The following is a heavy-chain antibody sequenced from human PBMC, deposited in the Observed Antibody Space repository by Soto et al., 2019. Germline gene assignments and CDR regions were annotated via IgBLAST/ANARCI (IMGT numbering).Heavy chain of an antibody. D-gene: IGHD3-16*01. CDR2: ISAYNGHT. CDR1: GYTFRSYG. J-gene: IGHJ3*01. V-gene: IGHV1-18*01. Sequence: ASVKVSCKASGYTFRSYGTTWVRQAPGQGLEWLGWISAYNGHTNYAQKIQGRVTMIADTFTSTAYMDLRSLRDDDTAVCFCARGGEESGASAYDLWGQGTMVTVSS. CDR3: ARGGEESGASAYDL.